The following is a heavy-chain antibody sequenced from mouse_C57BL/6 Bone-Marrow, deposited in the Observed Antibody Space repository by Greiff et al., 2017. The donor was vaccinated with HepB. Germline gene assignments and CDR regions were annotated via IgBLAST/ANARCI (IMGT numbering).Heavy chain of an antibody. CDR1: GYTFTDYY. CDR2: INPNNGGT. J-gene: IGHJ4*01. D-gene: IGHD2-2*01. V-gene: IGHV1-26*01. Sequence: EVQLQQSGPELVKPGASVKISCKASGYTFTDYYMNWVKQSNGKSLEWIGDINPNNGGTSYNQKFKGKATLTVDKSSSTAYMELRSLTSEDSAVYYCARGYGRAMDYWGQGTSVTVSS. CDR3: ARGYGRAMDY.